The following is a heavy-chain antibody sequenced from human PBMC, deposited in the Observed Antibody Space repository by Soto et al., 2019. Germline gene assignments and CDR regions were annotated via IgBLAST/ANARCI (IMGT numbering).Heavy chain of an antibody. CDR1: GFTFSTYA. V-gene: IGHV3-23*01. J-gene: IGHJ6*03. CDR3: TKTPRSYYYYMDV. CDR2: ISGSGSDR. Sequence: EVQVLESGGGLVQPGGSLILSCVASGFTFSTYAMNWVRQAPGKGLEWVSGISGSGSDRYYADSVRGRFTISRDNSNNTLNLQMDSLRAEDTAIYYCTKTPRSYYYYMDVWGKGTTVTVSS. D-gene: IGHD3-10*01.